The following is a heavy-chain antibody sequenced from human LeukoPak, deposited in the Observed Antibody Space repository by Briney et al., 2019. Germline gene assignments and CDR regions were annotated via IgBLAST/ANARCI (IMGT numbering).Heavy chain of an antibody. V-gene: IGHV4-34*01. CDR2: INHSGST. Sequence: SETLSLTCAVYGGSFSNHYRSWIRQPPGKGLEWIGEINHSGSTNYNPSLKSRVTISVDTSKNQFSLKLSSVTAADTAVYYCARVHEAMVRANNWFDPWGQGTLVTVSS. D-gene: IGHD3-10*01. CDR1: GGSFSNHY. J-gene: IGHJ5*02. CDR3: ARVHEAMVRANNWFDP.